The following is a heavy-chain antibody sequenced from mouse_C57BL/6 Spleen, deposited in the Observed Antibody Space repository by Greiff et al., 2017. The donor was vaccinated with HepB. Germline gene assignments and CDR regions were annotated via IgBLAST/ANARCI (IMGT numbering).Heavy chain of an antibody. J-gene: IGHJ2*01. D-gene: IGHD2-5*01. Sequence: EVKVEESGGGLVKPGGSLKLSCAASGFTFSDYGMHWVRQAPEKGLEWVAYISSGSSTIYYADTVKGRFTISRDNAKNTLFLQMTSLRSEDTAMYYCARRSNYHFDYWGQGTTLTVSS. CDR2: ISSGSSTI. CDR3: ARRSNYHFDY. CDR1: GFTFSDYG. V-gene: IGHV5-17*01.